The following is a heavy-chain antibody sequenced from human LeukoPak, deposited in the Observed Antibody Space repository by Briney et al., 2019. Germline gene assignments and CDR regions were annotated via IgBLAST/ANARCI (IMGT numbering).Heavy chain of an antibody. CDR1: RYPFTTYG. CDR2: ISPYNGNT. CDR3: ATLARDYYDGSGYF. J-gene: IGHJ4*02. D-gene: IGHD3-22*01. V-gene: IGHV1-18*01. Sequence: ASVKVSCKPSRYPFTTYGISWLRQAPGQRVEWVGCISPYNGNTDHPQTVQGRVTMTTDTATITAHMQLKRLRSDDPAVCYCATLARDYYDGSGYFWGQGTPLTVSS.